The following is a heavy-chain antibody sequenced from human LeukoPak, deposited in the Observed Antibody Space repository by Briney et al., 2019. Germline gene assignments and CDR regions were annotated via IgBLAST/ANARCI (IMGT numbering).Heavy chain of an antibody. V-gene: IGHV1-69*06. CDR2: MIPIFGTA. J-gene: IGHJ6*04. Sequence: ASVTVSSKASGGTFSIYAISWVGQARGQGREWRGGMIPIFGTANYAQKFQGRVTITADKSTSTAYMELSSLRSEDTAVYYCARDEVVVVAPAGDYYYYGMDVWGKGTTVTVSS. CDR3: ARDEVVVVAPAGDYYYYGMDV. D-gene: IGHD2-2*01. CDR1: GGTFSIYA.